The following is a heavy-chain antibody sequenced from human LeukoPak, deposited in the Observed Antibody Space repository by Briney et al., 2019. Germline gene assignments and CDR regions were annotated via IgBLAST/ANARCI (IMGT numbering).Heavy chain of an antibody. CDR2: ISSDSNYI. CDR1: GFTFSAYS. J-gene: IGHJ4*02. Sequence: GGSLRLSCAASGFTFSAYSMNWVRLAPGEGLEWVSSISSDSNYIFYADSVKGRFTISRDNAKNSLYLQMNSLRAEDTAVYYCTRGGTYDPSDYWGQGTLVTVSS. CDR3: TRGGTYDPSDY. D-gene: IGHD5-12*01. V-gene: IGHV3-21*01.